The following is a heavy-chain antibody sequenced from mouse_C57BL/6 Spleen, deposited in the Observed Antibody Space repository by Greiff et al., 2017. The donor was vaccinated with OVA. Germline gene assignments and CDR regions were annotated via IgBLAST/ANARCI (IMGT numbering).Heavy chain of an antibody. Sequence: VQLQQPGAELVRPGSSVKLSCKASGYTFTSYWMHWVKQRPIQGLEWIGNIDPSDSETHYNQKFKDKATLTVDKSSSTAYMQLSSLTSEDSAVYYCARVYSYAMDYWGQGTSVTVSS. V-gene: IGHV1-52*01. CDR1: GYTFTSYW. J-gene: IGHJ4*01. CDR3: ARVYSYAMDY. CDR2: IDPSDSET.